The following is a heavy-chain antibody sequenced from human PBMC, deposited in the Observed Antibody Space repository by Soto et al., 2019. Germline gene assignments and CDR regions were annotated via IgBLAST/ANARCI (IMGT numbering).Heavy chain of an antibody. CDR1: GESFIGYY. CDR3: ARTDIVTTNWFDP. D-gene: IGHD5-12*01. CDR2: INHGGST. J-gene: IGHJ5*02. V-gene: IGHV4-34*01. Sequence: QVHLQQWGAGLLKPSETLSLTCAVYGESFIGYYWTWIRQSPGKGLECIGEINHGGSTNYNPSLKGRVTISIETSKNHFSLKLTSVTAADTSVYYCARTDIVTTNWFDPWGQGTVVTVSS.